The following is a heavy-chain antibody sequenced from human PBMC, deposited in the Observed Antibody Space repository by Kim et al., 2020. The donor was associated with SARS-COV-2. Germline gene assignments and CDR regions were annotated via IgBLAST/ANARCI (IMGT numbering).Heavy chain of an antibody. J-gene: IGHJ5*02. CDR3: ARDRSSGFPGDP. V-gene: IGHV1-18*01. CDR2: ISAYNVNT. Sequence: ASVKVSCKASGYTFTSYGISWVRQAPGQGLEWMGWISAYNVNTNYAQKLQGRVTMTTDTSTSTAYMELRSLRSDDTAVYYCARDRSSGFPGDPWGQGTLVTVSS. CDR1: GYTFTSYG. D-gene: IGHD6-19*01.